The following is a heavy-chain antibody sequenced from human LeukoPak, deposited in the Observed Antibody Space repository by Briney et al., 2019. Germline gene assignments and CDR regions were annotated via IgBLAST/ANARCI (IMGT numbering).Heavy chain of an antibody. V-gene: IGHV1-2*02. D-gene: IGHD5-24*01. CDR2: INPNSGGT. J-gene: IGHJ4*02. CDR3: ARDRGRWLQSGDY. Sequence: ASVTVSFTASGYTFTGYYMHWVRQAPGQGLEWMGWINPNSGGTNYAQKVQGRVTMTRDTSISTAYMELSRLRSDDTAVYYCARDRGRWLQSGDYWGQGTLVTVSS. CDR1: GYTFTGYY.